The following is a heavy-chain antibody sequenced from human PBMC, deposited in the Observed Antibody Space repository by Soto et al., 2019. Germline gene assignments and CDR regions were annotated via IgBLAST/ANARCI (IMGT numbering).Heavy chain of an antibody. CDR1: GFTFSDYY. J-gene: IGHJ4*02. V-gene: IGHV3-11*06. CDR3: ARSKFTGATPCPLDY. D-gene: IGHD1-26*01. Sequence: AGGSLRLSCAASGFTFSDYYMSWIRQAPGKGLEWVSYISSSSSYTNYADSVKGRFTISRDNAKNSLYLQMNSLRAEDTAVYYCARSKFTGATPCPLDYWGQGTLVTVSS. CDR2: ISSSSSYT.